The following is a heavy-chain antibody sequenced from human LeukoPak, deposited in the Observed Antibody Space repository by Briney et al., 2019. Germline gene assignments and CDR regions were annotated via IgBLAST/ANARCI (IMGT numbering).Heavy chain of an antibody. Sequence: GGSLRLSCAASGFAFSSYEMNWVRQAPGKGLEWVSYISSSGSTIYYADSVKGRFTVSRDNAKNSLYLQMNSLRAEDTAVYYCASLNGCGDYAGNYFDYWGQGTLVTVSS. CDR3: ASLNGCGDYAGNYFDY. J-gene: IGHJ4*02. D-gene: IGHD4-17*01. CDR1: GFAFSSYE. V-gene: IGHV3-48*03. CDR2: ISSSGSTI.